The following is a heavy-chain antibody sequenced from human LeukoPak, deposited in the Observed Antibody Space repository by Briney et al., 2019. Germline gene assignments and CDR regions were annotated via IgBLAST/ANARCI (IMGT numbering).Heavy chain of an antibody. J-gene: IGHJ4*02. CDR3: ARGARGYSYGHFDY. CDR1: GGSISSYY. Sequence: KPSETLSLTCTVSGGSISSYYWSWIRQPPGKGLEWTGYIYYSGSTNYNPSLKSRVTISVDTSKNQFSLQLSSVTAADTAVYYCARGARGYSYGHFDYWGQGTLVTVSS. D-gene: IGHD5-18*01. CDR2: IYYSGST. V-gene: IGHV4-59*01.